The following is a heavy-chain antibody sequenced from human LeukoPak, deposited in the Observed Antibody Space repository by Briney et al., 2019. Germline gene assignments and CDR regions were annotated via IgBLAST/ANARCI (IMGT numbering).Heavy chain of an antibody. Sequence: PGGSLRLFCAASGFTFSDYYMSWIRQAPGKGLEWVSYISSSGSTIYYADSVKGRFTISRDNAKNSLYLQMNSLRAEDTAVYYCAKDLAPVYGDYGYFYYGMDVWGQGTTVTVSS. CDR1: GFTFSDYY. D-gene: IGHD4-17*01. V-gene: IGHV3-11*01. CDR2: ISSSGSTI. CDR3: AKDLAPVYGDYGYFYYGMDV. J-gene: IGHJ6*02.